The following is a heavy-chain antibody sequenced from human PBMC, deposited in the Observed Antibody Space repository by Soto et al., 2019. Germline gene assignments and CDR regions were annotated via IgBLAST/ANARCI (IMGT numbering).Heavy chain of an antibody. V-gene: IGHV1-18*04. Sequence: QVQLVQSGAEVKKPGASVKVSCKASGYTFTSYGISWVRQAPGQGLEWMGWISAYNGNTNYAQKLQGRVTMTTDTPTSTAYMELRSLRSDDKAVYYCARDGVDIVATGGWFDPWGQGTLVTVSS. CDR2: ISAYNGNT. J-gene: IGHJ5*02. D-gene: IGHD5-12*01. CDR3: ARDGVDIVATGGWFDP. CDR1: GYTFTSYG.